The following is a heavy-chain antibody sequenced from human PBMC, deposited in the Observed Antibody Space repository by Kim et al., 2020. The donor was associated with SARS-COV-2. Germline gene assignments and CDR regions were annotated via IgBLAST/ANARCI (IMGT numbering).Heavy chain of an antibody. Sequence: DGRTKSYVDSVKGRFTISRDNAKKSVYLQMSSLRPEDTALYYCGRSTAGIYWGQGALVIVSS. CDR2: DGRTK. CDR3: GRSTAGIY. D-gene: IGHD6-19*01. J-gene: IGHJ4*02. V-gene: IGHV3-7*01.